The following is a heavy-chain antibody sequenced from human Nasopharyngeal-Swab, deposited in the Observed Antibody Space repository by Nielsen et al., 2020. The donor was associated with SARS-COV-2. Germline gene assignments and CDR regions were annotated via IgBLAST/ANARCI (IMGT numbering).Heavy chain of an antibody. J-gene: IGHJ6*02. CDR2: IYPGDSDT. Sequence: GESLKISCKGSGYSYTSYWIGWVRQMPGKGLEWMGIIYPGDSDTRYSPSFQGQVTISADKSISTAYLQWSSLKALDTAMYYCARPQNYGYYGMDVWGQGTTVTVSS. CDR1: GYSYTSYW. V-gene: IGHV5-51*01. CDR3: ARPQNYGYYGMDV.